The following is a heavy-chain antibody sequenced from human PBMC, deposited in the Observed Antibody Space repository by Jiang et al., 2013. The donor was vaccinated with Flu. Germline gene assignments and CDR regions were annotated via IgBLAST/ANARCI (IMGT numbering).Heavy chain of an antibody. V-gene: IGHV1-18*04. CDR2: ISGYSGHT. J-gene: IGHJ4*02. CDR1: GYTFTNYG. CDR3: AREGYREVDY. D-gene: IGHD5-18*01. Sequence: GAEVKKPGASIKVSCKASGYTFTNYGVTWVRQAPGQGLEWIGWISGYSGHTDYAQKFQGRVTMSTDTATSTAYMELRSLTSGDTAVYFCAREGYREVDYWGQGNPGHRLL.